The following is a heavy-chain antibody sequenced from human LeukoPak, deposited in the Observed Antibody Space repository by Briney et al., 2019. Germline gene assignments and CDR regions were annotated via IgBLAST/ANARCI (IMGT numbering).Heavy chain of an antibody. CDR3: AREHCSGGSCYSIYYYYYMDV. V-gene: IGHV4-38-2*02. CDR2: IYHSGSTYYNPSLT. J-gene: IGHJ6*03. CDR1: GYSISSGYY. Sequence: PSETLSLTCSVSGYSISSGYYWGWIRQPPGKGLEWIGSIYHSGSTYYNPSLTYYNPSLKSRVTISVDTSKNQFSLKLSSVTAADTAVYYCAREHCSGGSCYSIYYYYYMDVWGKGTTVTVSS. D-gene: IGHD2-15*01.